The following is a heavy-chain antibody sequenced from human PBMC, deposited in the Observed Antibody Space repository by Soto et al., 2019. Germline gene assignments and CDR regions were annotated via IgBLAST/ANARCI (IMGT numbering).Heavy chain of an antibody. D-gene: IGHD2-15*01. CDR3: ARTPLI. Sequence: PSETLSLTCTVSGGSINSYYWSWIRRPPGKALEWIGFVYSNGTTSYNRSLKSRVTLSVDTSNYQFSLNLRSVTAADTAVYYCARTPLIWGQGTLVTVSS. V-gene: IGHV4-59*01. CDR2: VYSNGTT. J-gene: IGHJ4*01. CDR1: GGSINSYY.